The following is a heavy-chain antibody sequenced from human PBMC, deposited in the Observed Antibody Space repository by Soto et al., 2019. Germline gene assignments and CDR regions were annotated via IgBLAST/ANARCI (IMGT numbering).Heavy chain of an antibody. V-gene: IGHV4-30-4*01. CDR1: GGSISSGEYY. J-gene: IGHJ5*02. CDR2: ISYSGST. Sequence: SETLSLTCTVSGGSISSGEYYWTWIRQPPGKGLEWIGYISYSGSTHYSPSLKSRVSITVDKSKNQFSLKLSSVTAADTAVYYCARDQLEGNWFDPWGQGTLVTVSS. CDR3: ARDQLEGNWFDP. D-gene: IGHD1-1*01.